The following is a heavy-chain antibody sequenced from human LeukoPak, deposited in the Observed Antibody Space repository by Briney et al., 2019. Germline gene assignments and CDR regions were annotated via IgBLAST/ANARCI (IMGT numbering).Heavy chain of an antibody. CDR1: GFTFSSYG. V-gene: IGHV3-30*18. J-gene: IGHJ3*02. CDR2: ISYDGSNK. CDR3: AKDPNGDYIGAFDI. D-gene: IGHD4-17*01. Sequence: GGSLRLSCAASGFTFSSYGMHWVRQAPGKRLEWVAVISYDGSNKYYADSVKGRFTISRDNSKNTLYLQMNSLRAEDTAVYYCAKDPNGDYIGAFDIWGQGTMVTVSS.